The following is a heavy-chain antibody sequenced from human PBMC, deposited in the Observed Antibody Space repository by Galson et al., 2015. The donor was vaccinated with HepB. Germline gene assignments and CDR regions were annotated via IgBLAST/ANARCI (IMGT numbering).Heavy chain of an antibody. CDR3: ARSVYQLPPPVRFSMDV. D-gene: IGHD2-2*01. V-gene: IGHV3-33*01. J-gene: IGHJ6*02. CDR2: IWFDGSNK. Sequence: SLRLSCAASRFTFSNYGMHWVRQAPGKGLEWVAGIWFDGSNKFYADSVKGRFTSSRDNSKNRLYLQMNRLRAEDTAVYYCARSVYQLPPPVRFSMDVWGQGTTVTVSS. CDR1: RFTFSNYG.